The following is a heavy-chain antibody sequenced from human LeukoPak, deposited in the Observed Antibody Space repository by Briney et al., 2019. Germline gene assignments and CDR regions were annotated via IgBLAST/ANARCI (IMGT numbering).Heavy chain of an antibody. V-gene: IGHV3-30*02. Sequence: GGSLRLSCAPAGFTFSSFDMHWVRQPPNKGLEWGAFIKFDGSQKYYADSVRGRFTVSRYNSRNMLYLQLDSLRDDDTAVYFCARRLPDSGSYSPDYWGQGTLVTVSS. CDR1: GFTFSSFD. D-gene: IGHD3-10*01. J-gene: IGHJ4*02. CDR3: ARRLPDSGSYSPDY. CDR2: IKFDGSQK.